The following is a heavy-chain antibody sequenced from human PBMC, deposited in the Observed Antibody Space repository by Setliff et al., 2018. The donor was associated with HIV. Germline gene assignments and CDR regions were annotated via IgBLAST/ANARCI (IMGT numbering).Heavy chain of an antibody. J-gene: IGHJ4*02. D-gene: IGHD3-16*01. Sequence: SETLSLTCTISGGSISSGSYYWGWIRQPPGKGLEWIGTIYYRGSTYYNPSLKSRVTISIDTSKNQFSLQLTSVTAADTAVYYCVNPSGAMGDFDSWGQGTLVTVSS. V-gene: IGHV4-39*01. CDR1: GGSISSGSYY. CDR3: VNPSGAMGDFDS. CDR2: IYYRGST.